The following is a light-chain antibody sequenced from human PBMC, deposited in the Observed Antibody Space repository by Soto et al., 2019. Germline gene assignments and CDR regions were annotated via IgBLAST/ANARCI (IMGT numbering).Light chain of an antibody. CDR3: QQRSNWLLT. CDR2: DAS. J-gene: IGKJ4*01. CDR1: QSVRGY. V-gene: IGKV3-11*01. Sequence: LRHSPAAVSFSTGERATLSCRASQSVRGYLAWYQQKPGQAPRLLIYDASFRVTGLPARFSGSGSGTDFTLTISSLEPEDFAVYYCQQRSNWLLTFGGGTKV.